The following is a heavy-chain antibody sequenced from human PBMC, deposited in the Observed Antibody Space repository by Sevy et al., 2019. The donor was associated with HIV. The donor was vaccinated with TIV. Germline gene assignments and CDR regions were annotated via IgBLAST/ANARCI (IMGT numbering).Heavy chain of an antibody. D-gene: IGHD3-3*01. J-gene: IGHJ3*02. CDR2: IIPIFGTA. CDR1: GGTFSSYA. CDR3: ARENLDSTIFGVVINHDAFDI. Sequence: ASVKVSCKASGGTFSSYAISWVRQAPGQGLEWMGGIIPIFGTANYAQKFQGRVTITADKSTSTAYMELSSLRSEDTAVYYCARENLDSTIFGVVINHDAFDIWGQETMVTVSS. V-gene: IGHV1-69*06.